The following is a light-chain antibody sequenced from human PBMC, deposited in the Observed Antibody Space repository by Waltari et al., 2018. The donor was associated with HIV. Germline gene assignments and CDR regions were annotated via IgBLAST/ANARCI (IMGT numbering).Light chain of an antibody. V-gene: IGKV3-20*01. CDR3: HQYGTSPQT. Sequence: EIVLTQSPRTLSLSPGERATLSCRASQTVTSNFLAWYQMKTGQCPRLLIFGSSIRATGVPDKFSGSGSGTDFTLTIGRLEPEDFAVYYCHQYGTSPQTFGQGSKVEIK. J-gene: IGKJ2*01. CDR1: QTVTSNF. CDR2: GSS.